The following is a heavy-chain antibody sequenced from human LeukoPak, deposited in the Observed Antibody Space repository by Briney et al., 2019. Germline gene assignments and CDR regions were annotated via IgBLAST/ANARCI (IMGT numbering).Heavy chain of an antibody. J-gene: IGHJ4*02. Sequence: GGSLRLSCAASGFTFSSFWMSWVRQAPGKGLEWVSTISVSGDSTYYADSVKGRFTISRDNTKNTLYLQMNSLRAEDTAVFYCAPRGEYSYGWSFDYWGQGTLVTVSS. CDR3: APRGEYSYGWSFDY. D-gene: IGHD5-18*01. CDR1: GFTFSSFW. CDR2: ISVSGDST. V-gene: IGHV3-23*01.